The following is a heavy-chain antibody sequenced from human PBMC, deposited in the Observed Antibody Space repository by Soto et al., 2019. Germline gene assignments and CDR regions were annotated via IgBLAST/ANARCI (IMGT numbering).Heavy chain of an antibody. CDR1: GGSISSYF. CDR2: ISYSGST. J-gene: IGHJ4*02. V-gene: IGHV4-59*08. D-gene: IGHD3-16*01. CDR3: ARLGIVSGSPEFDY. Sequence: PSETLSLTCTVSGGSISSYFWSWIRQPPGKGLEWIAYISYSGSTTYNPSLKSRVTMSVDTSRNQFSLKLTSVTAADTAVYFCARLGIVSGSPEFDYWGQGTLVTVSS.